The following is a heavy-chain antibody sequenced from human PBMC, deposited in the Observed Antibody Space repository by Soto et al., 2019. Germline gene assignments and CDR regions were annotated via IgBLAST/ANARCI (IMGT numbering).Heavy chain of an antibody. J-gene: IGHJ4*02. Sequence: QVQLVQSGAEVKKPGASVSVSCKASGYTFTGDYLHWVRQAPGQGLEWMAWINPKSVYTKSAQKFQARVTLTRDTSISTAYMELRSLRSEDTAVYFCARYTGSNSLFDSWGQGTLVTVSS. V-gene: IGHV1-2*02. CDR2: INPKSVYT. CDR3: ARYTGSNSLFDS. CDR1: GYTFTGDY. D-gene: IGHD1-26*01.